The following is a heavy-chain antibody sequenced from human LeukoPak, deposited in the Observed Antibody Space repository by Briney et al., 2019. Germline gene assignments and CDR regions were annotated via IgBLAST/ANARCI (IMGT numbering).Heavy chain of an antibody. J-gene: IGHJ4*02. CDR2: ISGSGGST. CDR3: AKATGDGYSYGYGDY. D-gene: IGHD5-18*01. Sequence: GGSLRLSCAASGFTFSSYAMSWVRQAPGKGLEWVSAISGSGGSTYYADSVKGRFTISRDNSKSTLYLQMNSLRAEDTALYYCAKATGDGYSYGYGDYWGQGTLVTVSS. CDR1: GFTFSSYA. V-gene: IGHV3-23*01.